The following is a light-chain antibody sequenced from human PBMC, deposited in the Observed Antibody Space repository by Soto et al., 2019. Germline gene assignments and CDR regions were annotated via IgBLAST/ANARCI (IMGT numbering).Light chain of an antibody. Sequence: AIQLTQSPSSLSASVGDRVTITCRASQGISSALAWYQQKPGKAPKLLIYDASSLESGVPSRFSGSGSGTDFTLTTSSLRPEDFATYSCQQFNSYPLGVFGPGTKVDIK. CDR2: DAS. CDR1: QGISSA. J-gene: IGKJ3*01. V-gene: IGKV1-13*02. CDR3: QQFNSYPLGV.